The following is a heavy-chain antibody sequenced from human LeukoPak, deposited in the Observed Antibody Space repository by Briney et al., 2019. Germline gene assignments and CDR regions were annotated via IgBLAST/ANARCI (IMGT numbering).Heavy chain of an antibody. CDR2: ISSSSSYI. Sequence: PGGSLRLSCAASGFTFSSYSMNWVRQAPGKGLEWVSSISSSSSYIYYADSVKGRFTISRDNAKNSLYLQMNSLRAEDTAVYYCARDGYYDSSGYYLDYWGQGTLDTVSS. CDR1: GFTFSSYS. J-gene: IGHJ4*02. D-gene: IGHD3-22*01. CDR3: ARDGYYDSSGYYLDY. V-gene: IGHV3-21*01.